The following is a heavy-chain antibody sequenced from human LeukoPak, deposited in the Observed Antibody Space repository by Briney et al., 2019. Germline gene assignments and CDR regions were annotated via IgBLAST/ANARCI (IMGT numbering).Heavy chain of an antibody. Sequence: GGSLRLSCAVSGFTFDDYAMHWVRQVPGKGLVWVSRIKSDGSSTSYADSVKGRFTISRDDAKNTLYLQMNSLRVEDTAVYYCARRGAVTYAFDIWGQGTMVTVSS. V-gene: IGHV3-74*01. CDR1: GFTFDDYA. CDR3: ARRGAVTYAFDI. CDR2: IKSDGSST. J-gene: IGHJ3*02. D-gene: IGHD4-17*01.